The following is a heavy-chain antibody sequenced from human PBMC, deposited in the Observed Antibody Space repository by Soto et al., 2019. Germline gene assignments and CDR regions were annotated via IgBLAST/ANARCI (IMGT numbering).Heavy chain of an antibody. CDR2: IYYSGST. CDR1: GGSISSSSYY. J-gene: IGHJ4*02. V-gene: IGHV4-39*02. D-gene: IGHD6-13*01. Sequence: PSETLSLTCTVSGGSISSSSYYWGWIRQPPGKGLEWIGSIYYSGSTYYNPSLKSRVTISVDTSKNQFSLKLSSVTAADTAVYYCAREGGGYSSSWTPSVGFDYWGQGTLVTVSS. CDR3: AREGGGYSSSWTPSVGFDY.